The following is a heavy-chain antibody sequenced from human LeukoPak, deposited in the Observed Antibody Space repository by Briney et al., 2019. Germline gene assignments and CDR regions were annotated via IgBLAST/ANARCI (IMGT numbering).Heavy chain of an antibody. J-gene: IGHJ5*02. CDR2: IYYSGST. CDR1: GGSISSSSYY. V-gene: IGHV4-39*01. D-gene: IGHD3-22*01. CDR3: ARRVDYYDSSGPPGPLSQNWFDP. Sequence: SETLSLTCTVSGGSISSSSYYWGWLRQPPGKGLEWIGSIYYSGSTYYNPSLKSRVTISVDTSKNQFSLKLSSVTAADTAVYYCARRVDYYDSSGPPGPLSQNWFDPWGQGTLVTVSS.